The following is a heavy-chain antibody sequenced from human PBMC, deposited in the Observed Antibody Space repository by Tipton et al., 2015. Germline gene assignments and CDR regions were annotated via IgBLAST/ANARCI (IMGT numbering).Heavy chain of an antibody. CDR3: AREATTIDY. CDR2: IYYTGDT. D-gene: IGHD5-12*01. CDR1: GGSITSHY. V-gene: IGHV4-59*11. Sequence: TLSLTCSVSGGSITSHYWSWIRQSPGKGLEWIGYIYYTGDTYYNPSLKSRVTMSVDTSKTQFSLKLSSVTAADTAVYYCAREATTIDYWGQGTLVTVSS. J-gene: IGHJ4*02.